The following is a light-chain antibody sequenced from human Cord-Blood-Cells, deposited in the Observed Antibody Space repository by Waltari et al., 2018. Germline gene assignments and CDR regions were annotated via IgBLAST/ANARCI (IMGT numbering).Light chain of an antibody. CDR3: SSYAGSNNLV. J-gene: IGLJ2*01. CDR1: SSAVGGYNS. V-gene: IGLV2-8*01. CDR2: EVS. Sequence: QSALTQSPSASGSPGQSVTISCTGTSSAVGGYNSVSWYQQHPGKAPKLMIYEVSKRPSGVPDRFSGSKSGNTASLTVSGLQAEDEADYYCSSYAGSNNLVFGGGTKLTVL.